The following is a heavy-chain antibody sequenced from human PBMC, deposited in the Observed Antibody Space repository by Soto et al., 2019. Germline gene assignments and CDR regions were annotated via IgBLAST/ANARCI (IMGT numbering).Heavy chain of an antibody. CDR3: ARVHVIGGVITHERRFDY. CDR1: GYPFITYG. Sequence: QVQLVQSGAEVKKPGASVTVSCQTSGYPFITYGINWVRQAPGQGVEWMGWVSTYNGQAKYAQNLHGRVTMTTDTSANTAHMELRSLRSDDTAMYYCARVHVIGGVITHERRFDYWGQGTLVTVSS. J-gene: IGHJ4*02. CDR2: VSTYNGQA. V-gene: IGHV1-18*01. D-gene: IGHD2-21*01.